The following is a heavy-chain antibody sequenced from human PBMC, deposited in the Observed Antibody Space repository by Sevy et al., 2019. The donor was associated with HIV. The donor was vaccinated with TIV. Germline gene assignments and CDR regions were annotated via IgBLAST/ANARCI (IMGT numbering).Heavy chain of an antibody. CDR1: GYTFTSYG. Sequence: ASVKVSCKASGYTFTSYGISWVRQAPGQGLEWMGWISAYNGNTNYAQKLQGRVTMTTDTSTSTAYRELRSLRSDDTAVYYCARGRIMITFGGVVPDAFDIWGQGTMVTVSS. CDR2: ISAYNGNT. D-gene: IGHD3-16*01. CDR3: ARGRIMITFGGVVPDAFDI. V-gene: IGHV1-18*04. J-gene: IGHJ3*02.